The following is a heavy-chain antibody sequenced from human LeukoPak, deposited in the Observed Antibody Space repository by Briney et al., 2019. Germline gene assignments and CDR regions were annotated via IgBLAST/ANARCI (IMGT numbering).Heavy chain of an antibody. Sequence: GGSLRLSCAASGFTLSSYSMNWVRQAPGKGLEWVSYISSSSSYIYYADSVKGRFTISRDNAKNSQYLQMNSLRAEDTAVYYCAGDYYDSSGLGYWGPGTLVTVSS. D-gene: IGHD3-22*01. CDR3: AGDYYDSSGLGY. J-gene: IGHJ4*02. CDR2: ISSSSSYI. CDR1: GFTLSSYS. V-gene: IGHV3-21*01.